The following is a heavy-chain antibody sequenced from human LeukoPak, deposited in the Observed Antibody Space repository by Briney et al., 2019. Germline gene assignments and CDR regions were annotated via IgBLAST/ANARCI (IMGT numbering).Heavy chain of an antibody. CDR3: ARHSGTFYYYYYMDV. J-gene: IGHJ6*03. CDR2: ISYSGNT. D-gene: IGHD1-26*01. Sequence: SETLSLTCTVSGASIRSISYYWGWIRQPPGKGLEWIGTISYSGNTYYNPSLKSRVTISVDTSKNQFSLKLSSVTAADTAVYYCARHSGTFYYYYYMDVWGKGTSVTVPS. CDR1: GASIRSISYY. V-gene: IGHV4-39*07.